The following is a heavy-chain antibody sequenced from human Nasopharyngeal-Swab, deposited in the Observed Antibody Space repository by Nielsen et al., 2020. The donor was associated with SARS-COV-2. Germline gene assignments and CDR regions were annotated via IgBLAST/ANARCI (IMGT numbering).Heavy chain of an antibody. CDR3: AKGGDSLPSQLQQ. CDR2: INPNSGGT. J-gene: IGHJ1*01. D-gene: IGHD2-21*02. V-gene: IGHV1-2*04. CDR1: GYTFTGYY. Sequence: ASVKVSCKASGYTFTGYYMHWVRQAPGQGLEWMGWINPNSGGTNYAQKFQGWVTMTRDTSISTAYMELSSLRSDDTAVYYCAKGGDSLPSQLQQWGQGTLVTVSS.